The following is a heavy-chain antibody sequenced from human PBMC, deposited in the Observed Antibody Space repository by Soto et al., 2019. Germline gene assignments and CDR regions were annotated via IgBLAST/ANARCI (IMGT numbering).Heavy chain of an antibody. Sequence: EVQLVESGGGLVQPGGSLRLSCAASGLIFSDYHMDWVRQAPGKGLEWVGRIRRKANSYTTEYAASVKGRFTISRDDPNNSRYLQMNSLKSEDTAVYYCAMLGGWSGGSSGMDVWGQGTTVTVSS. D-gene: IGHD6-19*01. CDR2: IRRKANSYTT. V-gene: IGHV3-72*01. CDR1: GLIFSDYH. J-gene: IGHJ6*02. CDR3: AMLGGWSGGSSGMDV.